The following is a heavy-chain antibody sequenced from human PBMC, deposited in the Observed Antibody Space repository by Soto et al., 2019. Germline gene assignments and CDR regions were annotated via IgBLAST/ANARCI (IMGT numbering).Heavy chain of an antibody. J-gene: IGHJ4*02. V-gene: IGHV3-23*01. CDR2: VSGGGGST. Sequence: QPGGSLRLSCAASGFSFAGYAVACVRQAPWKGLEWVSTVSGGGGSTYYADSVKGRFTISRDNSGNTVYLQMNSLNAGDTALYYCAKTESFNGYYNAFDSWGQGTQVTVSS. CDR3: AKTESFNGYYNAFDS. D-gene: IGHD3-9*01. CDR1: GFSFAGYA.